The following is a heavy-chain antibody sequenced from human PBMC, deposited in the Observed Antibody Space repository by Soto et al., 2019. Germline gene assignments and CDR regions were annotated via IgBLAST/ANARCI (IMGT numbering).Heavy chain of an antibody. J-gene: IGHJ4*02. D-gene: IGHD3-22*01. Sequence: SLRLSCEARGFSSSTYWMSWVRQAPGKGLEWVATIKQDGRETYYVDSVKGRFTISRDNAKNSLYLQTNSLRADDTAIYYCAREYFDHFDTTGYYYGLCDYWGQGTQVTVSS. CDR2: IKQDGRET. CDR1: GFSSSTYW. V-gene: IGHV3-7*05. CDR3: AREYFDHFDTTGYYYGLCDY.